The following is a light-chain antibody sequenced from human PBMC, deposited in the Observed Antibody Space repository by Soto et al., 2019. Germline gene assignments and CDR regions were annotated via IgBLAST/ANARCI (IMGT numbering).Light chain of an antibody. Sequence: IQITQSPSSVSASIGDTVTITCRASQDINVYLNWYQQKPGEVPKLLIYSASTLHSGVPSRFTGSGSETDFTLTIRSLQPEDFATYYCQHGYVAPYSFGQGTKVDIK. V-gene: IGKV1-39*01. CDR3: QHGYVAPYS. J-gene: IGKJ2*03. CDR2: SAS. CDR1: QDINVY.